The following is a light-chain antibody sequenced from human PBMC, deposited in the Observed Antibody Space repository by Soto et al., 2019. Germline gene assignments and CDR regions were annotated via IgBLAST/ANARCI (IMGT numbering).Light chain of an antibody. J-gene: IGKJ4*01. Sequence: IQLTQSPSSVSSSLGDRAAIPCEASQGISSWLAWYQQKPGKAPQLLIYAASSLQSGVPSRFRVSGSGTDFTLTISSLKPEDFETYYCQQAIRFPLTFGGGTKVDIK. CDR1: QGISSW. CDR3: QQAIRFPLT. CDR2: AAS. V-gene: IGKV1-12*01.